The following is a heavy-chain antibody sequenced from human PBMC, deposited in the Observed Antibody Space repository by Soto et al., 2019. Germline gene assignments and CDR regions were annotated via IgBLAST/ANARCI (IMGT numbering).Heavy chain of an antibody. V-gene: IGHV1-18*01. J-gene: IGHJ5*02. CDR1: GXTFTSDG. CDR3: ARAVYCVGDCYSGWFDP. Sequence: GASVNVSCKASGXTFTSDGXXXVRQAPGQGLERMGWISAYNGNTNYAQKLQGRVTMTTDTSTSTAHMELRSLRSDDTAVYYCARAVYCVGDCYSGWFDPWGQGTLVTVSS. D-gene: IGHD2-21*02. CDR2: ISAYNGNT.